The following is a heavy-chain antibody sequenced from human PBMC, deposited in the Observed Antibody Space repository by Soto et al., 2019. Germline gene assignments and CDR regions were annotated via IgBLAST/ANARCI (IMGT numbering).Heavy chain of an antibody. D-gene: IGHD3-10*01. J-gene: IGHJ6*02. CDR2: IYSSAST. Sequence: SETLSLTCTVSGGSISSGGYYWSWIRQHPGKGLEWIGYIYSSASTYYNPSLKSRVTISVDTSKNKFSLKLSSVTAADTAVYYCARDRKTYGSGSYYVGYYYGMDVWGQGTTVTVSS. CDR3: ARDRKTYGSGSYYVGYYYGMDV. CDR1: GGSISSGGYY. V-gene: IGHV4-31*03.